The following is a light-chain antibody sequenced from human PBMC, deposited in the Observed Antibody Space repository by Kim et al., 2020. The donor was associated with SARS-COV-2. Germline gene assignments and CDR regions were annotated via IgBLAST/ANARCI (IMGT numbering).Light chain of an antibody. CDR2: QDA. CDR1: KLDDKY. V-gene: IGLV3-1*01. Sequence: SYELTQPPSVSVSPGQTASITCSGDKLDDKYVAWYQQKPGQSPVLIIYQDAKWPSGIPERFSGSNSGNTASLTISGTQALDESDYYCQAWDSGTAGVFGGGTQLTVL. J-gene: IGLJ2*01. CDR3: QAWDSGTAGV.